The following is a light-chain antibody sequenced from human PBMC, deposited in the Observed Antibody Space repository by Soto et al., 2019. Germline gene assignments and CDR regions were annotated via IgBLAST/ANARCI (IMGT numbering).Light chain of an antibody. CDR2: DAS. CDR3: QQFNNYPLT. CDR1: QGISSA. J-gene: IGKJ4*01. V-gene: IGKV1D-13*01. Sequence: AIRLAQSPSSLSASVGDIVTITCRASQGISSALAWYQQKPGKAPKLLIYDASSLESGVPSRFSGSGSGTDCTLTISSLQPEDVVTYYCQQFNNYPLTFGGGTKVDIK.